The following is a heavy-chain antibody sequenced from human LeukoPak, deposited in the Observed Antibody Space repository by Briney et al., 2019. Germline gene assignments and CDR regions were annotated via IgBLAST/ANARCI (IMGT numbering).Heavy chain of an antibody. CDR3: ARLGSSGWLGFDY. Sequence: TSETLSLTCAVSSGSFSGYFWRWIRQPPGKGLEWIGDAGHSGSADYNPSLKSRVTISADPSKNQFSLKLGSVTAADTAVYYCARLGSSGWLGFDYWGQGTLVTVSS. CDR2: AGHSGSA. J-gene: IGHJ4*02. V-gene: IGHV4-34*10. CDR1: SGSFSGYF. D-gene: IGHD6-19*01.